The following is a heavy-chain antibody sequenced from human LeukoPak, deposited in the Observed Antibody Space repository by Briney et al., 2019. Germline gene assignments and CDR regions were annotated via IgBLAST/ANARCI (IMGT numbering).Heavy chain of an antibody. CDR2: IYHSGNT. CDR1: GGSVSSNNYY. V-gene: IGHV4-61*01. CDR3: AREFANLAAFDF. Sequence: SETLSLTCTVSGGSVSSNNYYWSWIRQPPGKGLEWIVYIYHSGNTNYNPSLKSRVTISVDTSKNQFSLKLSSVTAADTAVYYCAREFANLAAFDFWGQGTMVTVSA. J-gene: IGHJ3*01.